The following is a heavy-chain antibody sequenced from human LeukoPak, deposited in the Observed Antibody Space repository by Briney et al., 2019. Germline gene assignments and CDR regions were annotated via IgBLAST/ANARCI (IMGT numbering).Heavy chain of an antibody. J-gene: IGHJ4*02. V-gene: IGHV4-39*02. D-gene: IGHD1-26*01. CDR2: IYYTRST. Sequence: SETLSLTCTVSGGSISSSSYYWGWIRQPPGTGLEWIGSIYYTRSTYYNPSLKSRVTISVDTSKNQFSLKLTSVAAADTAVYYCARDLNLVGAYWGQGTLVTVSS. CDR1: GGSISSSSYY. CDR3: ARDLNLVGAY.